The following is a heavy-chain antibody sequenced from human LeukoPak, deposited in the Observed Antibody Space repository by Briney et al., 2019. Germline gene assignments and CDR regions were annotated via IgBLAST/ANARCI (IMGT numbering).Heavy chain of an antibody. CDR1: CGSISSYY. D-gene: IGHD2-15*01. CDR3: ATLTYCSGGSCFPKFFQH. V-gene: IGHV4-59*08. Sequence: PSETLSLTCTVSCGSISSYYWSWLRQPPGKGLEWIGYIYYSGSTNHNPSLKSRVTISVDTSKNQFSLKLSSVTAADTAVYYCATLTYCSGGSCFPKFFQHWGQGTLVAVSS. CDR2: IYYSGST. J-gene: IGHJ1*01.